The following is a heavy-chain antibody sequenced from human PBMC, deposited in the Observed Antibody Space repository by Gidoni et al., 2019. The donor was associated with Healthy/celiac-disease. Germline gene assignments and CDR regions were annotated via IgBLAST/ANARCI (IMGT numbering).Heavy chain of an antibody. D-gene: IGHD3-10*01. J-gene: IGHJ3*02. CDR1: AGTFSSYA. CDR2: IIPIFGTA. Sequence: QVQLVQSGAEVKKPGSSVKVSCKPSAGTFSSYAISWVRQAPGQGLEWMGGIIPIFGTANYAQKFQGRVTITADESTSTAYMELSSLRSEDTAVYYCARPTVYYYALYAFDIWGQGTMVTVSS. V-gene: IGHV1-69*01. CDR3: ARPTVYYYALYAFDI.